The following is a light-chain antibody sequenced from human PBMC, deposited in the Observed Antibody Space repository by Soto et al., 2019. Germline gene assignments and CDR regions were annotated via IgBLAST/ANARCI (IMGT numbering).Light chain of an antibody. CDR1: SSDVGGYNY. CDR2: EVS. Sequence: QSALPQPASVSGSPGQSITISCTGTSSDVGGYNYVSWYQQHPGKAPKLMIYEVSNRPSGVSNRFSGSKSGNTASLTISGLQAEDEADYYCSSYTSSGTLVVFGGGTQLTVL. CDR3: SSYTSSGTLVV. J-gene: IGLJ2*01. V-gene: IGLV2-14*01.